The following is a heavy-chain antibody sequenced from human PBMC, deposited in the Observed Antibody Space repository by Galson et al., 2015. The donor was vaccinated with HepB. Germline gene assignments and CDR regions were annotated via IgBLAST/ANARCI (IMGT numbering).Heavy chain of an antibody. CDR3: ARETRGYCSGGSCGAYDAFDI. Sequence: SLRLSCAASGFTFSSYWMHWVRQAPGKGLVWVSRINSDGSSTSYADSVKGRFTISRDNAKNTLYLQMDSLRAEDTAVYYCARETRGYCSGGSCGAYDAFDIWGQGTMVTVSS. J-gene: IGHJ3*02. CDR1: GFTFSSYW. D-gene: IGHD2-15*01. CDR2: INSDGSST. V-gene: IGHV3-74*01.